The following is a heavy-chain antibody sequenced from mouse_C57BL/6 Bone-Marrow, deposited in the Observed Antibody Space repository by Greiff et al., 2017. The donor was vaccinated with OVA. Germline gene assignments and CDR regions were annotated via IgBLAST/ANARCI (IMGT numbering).Heavy chain of an antibody. CDR3: ASYYGSSYWYFDV. D-gene: IGHD1-1*01. Sequence: DVHLVESGPGLVKPSQSLSLTCSVTGYSITSGYYWNWIRQFPGNKLEWMGYISYDGSNNYNPSLKNRISITRDTSKNQFFLKLNSVTTEDTATYYCASYYGSSYWYFDVWGTGTTVTVSS. CDR2: ISYDGSN. CDR1: GYSITSGYY. J-gene: IGHJ1*03. V-gene: IGHV3-6*01.